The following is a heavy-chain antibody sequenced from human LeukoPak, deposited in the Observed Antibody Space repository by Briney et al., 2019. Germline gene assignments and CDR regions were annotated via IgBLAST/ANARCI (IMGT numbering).Heavy chain of an antibody. D-gene: IGHD6-19*01. CDR1: GFTFSSYS. CDR2: ISSGSSTI. CDR3: ARGSVAGLGDY. Sequence: GGSLRLSCAASGFTFSSYSMNWVRQAPGKGLEWVSYISSGSSTIYYADSVKGRFTISRDNAKNPLYLQMNSLRAEDTAVYYCARGSVAGLGDYWGQGTLVTVS. V-gene: IGHV3-48*04. J-gene: IGHJ4*02.